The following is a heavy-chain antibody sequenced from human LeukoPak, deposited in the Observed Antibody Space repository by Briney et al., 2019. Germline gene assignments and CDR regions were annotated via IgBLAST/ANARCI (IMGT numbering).Heavy chain of an antibody. J-gene: IGHJ4*02. CDR3: ASSPAYSSSWYAIDN. V-gene: IGHV3-13*01. CDR2: ISTAGDT. CDR1: GFTFSNYD. Sequence: GGSLRLSCAASGFTFSNYDMHWVRQAAGKGLEWVSGISTAGDTYYSASVKGRFTISRENAKNSLYLQMNSLSAGDTAAYYGASSPAYSSSWYAIDNWGQGTLVTVSS. D-gene: IGHD6-13*01.